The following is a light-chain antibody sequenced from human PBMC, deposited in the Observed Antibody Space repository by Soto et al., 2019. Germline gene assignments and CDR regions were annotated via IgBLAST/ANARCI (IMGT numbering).Light chain of an antibody. CDR3: QQYDDWLRLT. CDR2: GAS. Sequence: EIVLTQSPGTLSLSPGARATLSCRASQSVSSSNLAWYQQKPGQAPRLLIYGASSRATGIPDRFSGSGSGTDFTLTISRLEPEDFAVYFCQQYDDWLRLTFGGGTKVDIK. CDR1: QSVSSSN. V-gene: IGKV3-20*01. J-gene: IGKJ4*01.